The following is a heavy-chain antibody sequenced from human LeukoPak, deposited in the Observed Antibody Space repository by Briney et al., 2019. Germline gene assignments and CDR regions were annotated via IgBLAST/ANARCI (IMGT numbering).Heavy chain of an antibody. D-gene: IGHD2-2*01. CDR1: GYTFTGYY. J-gene: IGHJ5*02. V-gene: IGHV1-2*02. CDR2: INPNSGGT. Sequence: GASVKVSCKTSGYTFTGYYMHWVRQAPGQGLEWMGWINPNSGGTNYAQKFQGRVTMTRDTSISTAYMELSRLRSDDTAVYYCAREIGVVVPAAPGDNWFDPWGQGTLVTVSS. CDR3: AREIGVVVPAAPGDNWFDP.